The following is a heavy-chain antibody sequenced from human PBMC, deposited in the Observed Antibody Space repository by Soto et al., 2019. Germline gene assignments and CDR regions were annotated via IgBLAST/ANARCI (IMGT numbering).Heavy chain of an antibody. V-gene: IGHV3-30*18. J-gene: IGHJ4*02. CDR3: AKFANIRFGVDY. Sequence: GGSLRLSCAASGFTFSSYGMHWVRQAPGKGLEWVAVISYDGSNRYYADSVKGRFTISRDNSKNTLYLQMNSLRAEDTAVYYCAKFANIRFGVDYWGQGTLVTVSS. CDR1: GFTFSSYG. CDR2: ISYDGSNR. D-gene: IGHD3-10*01.